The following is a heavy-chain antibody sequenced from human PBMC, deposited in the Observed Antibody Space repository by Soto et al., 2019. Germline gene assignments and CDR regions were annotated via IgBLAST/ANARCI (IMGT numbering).Heavy chain of an antibody. CDR1: GGTFSSYT. CDR3: ARQYGSRYYFDY. J-gene: IGHJ4*02. V-gene: IGHV1-69*02. Sequence: QVQLVQSGAEVKKPGSSVKVSCKASGGTFSSYTISWVRQAPGQGLEWMGRIIPILGIANYAQKFQGRVTITADKSTSTAYMELSSLRSEDTAVYYCARQYGSRYYFDYWGQGTPVTVSS. CDR2: IIPILGIA. D-gene: IGHD3-10*01.